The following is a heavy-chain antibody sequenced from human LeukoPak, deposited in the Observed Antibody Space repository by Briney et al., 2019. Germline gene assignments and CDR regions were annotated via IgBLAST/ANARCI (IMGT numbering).Heavy chain of an antibody. J-gene: IGHJ3*02. D-gene: IGHD3-22*01. CDR1: GFTFSSYG. CDR2: ISYDGSNK. CDR3: AKDSLSEIFSSGYYYLGAFDI. V-gene: IGHV3-30*18. Sequence: GGSLRLSCAASGFTFSSYGMHWVRQAPGKGLEWGAVISYDGSNKYYADSVKGRFTISRDNSKNTLYLQMNSLRAEDTAVYYCAKDSLSEIFSSGYYYLGAFDIWGQGTMVAVSS.